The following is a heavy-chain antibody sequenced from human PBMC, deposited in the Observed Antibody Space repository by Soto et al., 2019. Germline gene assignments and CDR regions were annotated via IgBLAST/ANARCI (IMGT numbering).Heavy chain of an antibody. J-gene: IGHJ6*02. CDR2: INSDGSST. CDR3: ARDIGGSYFDYYYGMDV. CDR1: GFTFSSYW. V-gene: IGHV3-74*01. Sequence: GGSLRLSCAASGFTFSSYWMHWVRQAPGKGLVWVSRINSDGSSTSYADSVKGRLTISRDNAKNTLYLQMNSLRAEDTAVYYCARDIGGSYFDYYYGMDVWGQGTTVTVSS. D-gene: IGHD1-26*01.